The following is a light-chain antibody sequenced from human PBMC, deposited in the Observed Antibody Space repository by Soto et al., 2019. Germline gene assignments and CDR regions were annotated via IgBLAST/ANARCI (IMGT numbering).Light chain of an antibody. Sequence: QSVLTQPPSASGSPGQSVTISCTGTSSDVGAYNYVSWYQQHPGKAPKLMIYEVTKRPSGVPARFSGSKSGNTASLTVSGLQAEDEADYYCSSYTSTRVFGTGTKVTVL. V-gene: IGLV2-8*01. J-gene: IGLJ1*01. CDR2: EVT. CDR3: SSYTSTRV. CDR1: SSDVGAYNY.